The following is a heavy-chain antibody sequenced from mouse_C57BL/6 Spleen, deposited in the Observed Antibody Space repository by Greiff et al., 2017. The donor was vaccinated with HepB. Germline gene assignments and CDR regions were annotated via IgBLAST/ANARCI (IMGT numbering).Heavy chain of an antibody. V-gene: IGHV1-42*01. CDR3: ASPLDSSGYWFAY. J-gene: IGHJ3*01. Sequence: VQLQQSGPELVKPGASVKISCKASGYSFTGYYMNWVKQSPEKSLEWIGEINPSTGGTTYNQKFKAKATLTVDKSSSTAYMQLKSLTSEDSAVYYFASPLDSSGYWFAYWGQGTLVTVSA. CDR1: GYSFTGYY. CDR2: INPSTGGT. D-gene: IGHD3-2*02.